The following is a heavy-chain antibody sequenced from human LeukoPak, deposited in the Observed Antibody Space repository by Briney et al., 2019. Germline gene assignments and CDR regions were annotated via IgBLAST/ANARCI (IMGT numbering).Heavy chain of an antibody. CDR1: GGSVSSGNYY. D-gene: IGHD1-26*01. Sequence: PSETLSLTCIVSGGSVSSGNYYWSWIRQPPGKGLEWIGYISYSGSTNYNPSLKSRVTISVDTSKNQFSLKLSSVTAADTAVYYCARFIVGATGIDYWGQGTLVTVSS. V-gene: IGHV4-61*01. J-gene: IGHJ4*02. CDR3: ARFIVGATGIDY. CDR2: ISYSGST.